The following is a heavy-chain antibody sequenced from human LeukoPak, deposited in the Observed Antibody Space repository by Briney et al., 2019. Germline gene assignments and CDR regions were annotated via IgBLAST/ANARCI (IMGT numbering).Heavy chain of an antibody. CDR2: ISDRSSTI. V-gene: IGHV3-48*04. D-gene: IGHD3-10*01. CDR3: ARVRGPTLKTCYMDV. Sequence: GGSLRLSCAASGFTFTEYSIIWVRQAPGKGLEWVSFISDISDRSSTIHYADSVKGRFTISRDNAERSVYLQMNSLRADDTAVYYCARVRGPTLKTCYMDVWGTGTTVSVSS. CDR1: GFTFTEYS. J-gene: IGHJ6*03.